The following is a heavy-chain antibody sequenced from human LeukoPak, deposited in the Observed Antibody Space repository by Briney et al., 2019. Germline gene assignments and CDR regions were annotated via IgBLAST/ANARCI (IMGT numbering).Heavy chain of an antibody. Sequence: PGGSLRLSCAASGFTFSSYGMHWVRQAPGKGLEWVAVIGYDGSNKYYADSVKGRFTISRDNSKNTLYLQMNSLRAEDTAVYYCAKGLEQQLVSHSYMHVWGKGTTVPLPS. CDR2: IGYDGSNK. CDR1: GFTFSSYG. CDR3: AKGLEQQLVSHSYMHV. D-gene: IGHD6-13*01. V-gene: IGHV3-33*06. J-gene: IGHJ6*03.